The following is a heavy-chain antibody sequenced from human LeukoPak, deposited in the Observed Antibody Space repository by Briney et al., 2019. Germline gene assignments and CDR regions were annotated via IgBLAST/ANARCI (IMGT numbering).Heavy chain of an antibody. CDR3: AKFATSVRGVIKDHFY. Sequence: SETLSLTCAVSGGSISSSNWWSWVRQPPGKGLEWIGEIYHSGSTNYNPSLKSRVTISVDKSKNQFSLKLSSVTAADTAVYYCAKFATSVRGVIKDHFYWGQGTLVTVSS. CDR2: IYHSGST. V-gene: IGHV4-4*02. CDR1: GGSISSSNW. D-gene: IGHD3-10*01. J-gene: IGHJ4*02.